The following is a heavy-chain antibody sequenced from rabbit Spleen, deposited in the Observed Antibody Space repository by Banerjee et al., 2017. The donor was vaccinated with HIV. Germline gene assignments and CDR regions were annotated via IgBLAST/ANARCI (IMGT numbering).Heavy chain of an antibody. CDR3: ARGIPYGFAGDTYPPYAMDL. D-gene: IGHD6-1*01. J-gene: IGHJ6*01. Sequence: QEQLEESGGDLVKPEGSLTLTCTASGSSFSSSYYMCWVRQAPGKGLEWIACINIITGKSVYASWAKGRFIMSRTSSTTVTLQMASLTAADTATYFCARGIPYGFAGDTYPPYAMDLWGPGTLVTVS. CDR1: GSSFSSSYY. V-gene: IGHV1S45*01. CDR2: INIITGKS.